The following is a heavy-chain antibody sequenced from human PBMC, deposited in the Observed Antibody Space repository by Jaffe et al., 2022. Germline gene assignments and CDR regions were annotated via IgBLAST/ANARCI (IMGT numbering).Heavy chain of an antibody. CDR3: AKDGQQQLLPLYWYFDL. J-gene: IGHJ2*01. Sequence: QVQLVESGGGVVQPGGSLRLSCAASGFTFSSYGMHWVRQAPGKGLEWVAFIRYDGSNKYYADSVKGRFTISRDNSKNTLYLQMNSLRAEDTAVYYCAKDGQQQLLPLYWYFDLWGRGTLVTVSS. D-gene: IGHD6-13*01. CDR1: GFTFSSYG. V-gene: IGHV3-30*02. CDR2: IRYDGSNK.